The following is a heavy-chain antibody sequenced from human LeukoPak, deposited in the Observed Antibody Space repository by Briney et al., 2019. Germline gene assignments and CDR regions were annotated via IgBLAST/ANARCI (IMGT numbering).Heavy chain of an antibody. CDR1: GFTFSSYS. CDR2: ISGSGGST. J-gene: IGHJ4*02. CDR3: AKAVTAYCSSTSCYKGFDY. D-gene: IGHD2-2*02. Sequence: GGSLRLSCAASGFTFSSYSMNWVRQAPGKGLEWVSAISGSGGSTYYADSVKGRFTISRDNSKNTLYLQMNSLRAEDTAVYYCAKAVTAYCSSTSCYKGFDYWGQGTLVTVSS. V-gene: IGHV3-23*01.